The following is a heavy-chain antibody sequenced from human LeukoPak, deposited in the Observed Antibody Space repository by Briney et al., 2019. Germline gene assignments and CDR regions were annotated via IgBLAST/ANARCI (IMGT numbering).Heavy chain of an antibody. V-gene: IGHV1-8*01. CDR2: MNPNSGNT. CDR3: ASSQDPTTPFDY. CDR1: GYTFTSYD. J-gene: IGHJ4*02. D-gene: IGHD2-15*01. Sequence: ASVKVSCKASGYTFTSYDINWVRQATGQGLEWMGWMNPNSGNTGYAQKFQGRVTMTRNTSISTAYMELSSLRSEDTAVYYCASSQDPTTPFDYWGQGTLVTVSS.